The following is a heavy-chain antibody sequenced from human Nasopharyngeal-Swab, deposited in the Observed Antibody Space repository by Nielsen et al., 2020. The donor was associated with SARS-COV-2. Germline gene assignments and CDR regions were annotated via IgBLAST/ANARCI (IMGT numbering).Heavy chain of an antibody. D-gene: IGHD2-2*01. J-gene: IGHJ4*02. CDR3: ARAEVPAALDY. Sequence: WIRQPPGKGLEWMGFIHQSGSTTYSPSLKSRLTISVDTSKNQFSLKLSSVTAADTAVYYCARAEVPAALDYWGQGTLVTVSS. CDR2: IHQSGST. V-gene: IGHV4-30-2*05.